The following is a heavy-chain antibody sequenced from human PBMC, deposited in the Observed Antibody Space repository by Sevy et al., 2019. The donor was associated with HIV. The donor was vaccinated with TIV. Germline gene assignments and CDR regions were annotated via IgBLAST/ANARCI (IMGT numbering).Heavy chain of an antibody. CDR3: ARVGVPGDY. CDR1: GGSFSGYY. CDR2: INHSGST. V-gene: IGHV4-34*01. J-gene: IGHJ4*02. Sequence: SETLSLTCAVYGGSFSGYYWSWIRQPPGKGLEWIGEINHSGSTNYNPSLKSRVTISVDTSKNQFSLKLSSVTAADTAVYYCARVGVPGDYWGQGTLVTVSS. D-gene: IGHD3-10*01.